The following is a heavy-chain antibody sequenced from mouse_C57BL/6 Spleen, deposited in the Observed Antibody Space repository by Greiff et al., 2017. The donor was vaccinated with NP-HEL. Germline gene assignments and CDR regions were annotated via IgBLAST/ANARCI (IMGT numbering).Heavy chain of an antibody. D-gene: IGHD2-4*01. J-gene: IGHJ4*01. V-gene: IGHV2-6*01. Sequence: VKLMESGPGLVAPSQSLSITCTVSGFSLTSYGVDWVRQSPGKGLEWLGVIWGVGSTNYNSALKSRLSISKDNSKSQVFLKMNSLQTDDTAMYYCARSMIKDAMDYWGQGTSVTVSS. CDR1: GFSLTSYG. CDR3: ARSMIKDAMDY. CDR2: IWGVGST.